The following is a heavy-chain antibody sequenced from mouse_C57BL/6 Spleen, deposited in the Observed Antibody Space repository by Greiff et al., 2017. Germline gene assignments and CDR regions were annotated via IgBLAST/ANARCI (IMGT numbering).Heavy chain of an antibody. CDR2: IYPGDGDT. J-gene: IGHJ3*01. V-gene: IGHV1-82*01. CDR3: ARGYYDYPSFAY. Sequence: VQLQQSGPELVKPGASVKISCKASGYAFSSSWMNWVKQRPGKGLEWIGRIYPGDGDTNYNGKFKGKATLTADKSSSTAYMQLSSLTSEDSAVYFCARGYYDYPSFAYWGQGTLVTVSA. CDR1: GYAFSSSW. D-gene: IGHD2-4*01.